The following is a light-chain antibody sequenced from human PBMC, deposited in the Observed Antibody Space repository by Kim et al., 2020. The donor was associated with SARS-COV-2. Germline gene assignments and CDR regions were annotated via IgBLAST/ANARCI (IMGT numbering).Light chain of an antibody. CDR3: NSRDSSGNHYV. CDR2: GKN. V-gene: IGLV3-19*01. Sequence: SSELTQDPAVSVALGQTVRITCQGDTLRNYYASWYQQKPGQTPVLVIHGKNKRPSEIPERFSGSSSGDRAFLTITGAQAEDEADYYCNSRDSSGNHYVFG. CDR1: TLRNYY. J-gene: IGLJ1*01.